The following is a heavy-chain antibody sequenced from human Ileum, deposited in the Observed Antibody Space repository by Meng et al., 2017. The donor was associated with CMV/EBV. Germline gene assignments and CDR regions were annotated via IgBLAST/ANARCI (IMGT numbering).Heavy chain of an antibody. CDR1: GFTLSDSV. V-gene: IGHV3-64*02. Sequence: SGFTLSDSVMYWVRQAPGEGLEYVSAINTDGSSTHYADSVKDRFIISKDDSKNTLYLQMGGLRAEDTAMYYCAKESGTSGRAGYFGYWGQGTLVTVSS. CDR2: INTDGSST. D-gene: IGHD6-19*01. J-gene: IGHJ4*02. CDR3: AKESGTSGRAGYFGY.